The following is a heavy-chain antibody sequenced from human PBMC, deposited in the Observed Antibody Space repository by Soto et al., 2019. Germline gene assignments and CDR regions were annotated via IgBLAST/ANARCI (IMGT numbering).Heavy chain of an antibody. D-gene: IGHD2-2*01. CDR2: IYYSGST. CDR3: ARPTGNCSSTSCYGHDAFDI. CDR1: GGSISSSSYY. J-gene: IGHJ3*02. V-gene: IGHV4-39*01. Sequence: SETLSLTCTVSGGSISSSSYYWVLIRQPPGKGLEWIGSIYYSGSTYYNPSLKSRVTISVDTSKNQFSLKLSSVTAADTAVYYCARPTGNCSSTSCYGHDAFDIWGQGTMVTVSS.